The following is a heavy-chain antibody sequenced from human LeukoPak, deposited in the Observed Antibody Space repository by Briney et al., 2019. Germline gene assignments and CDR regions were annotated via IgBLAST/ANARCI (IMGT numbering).Heavy chain of an antibody. Sequence: PSETLSLTCTVSGGSISSSSYYWGWIRQPPGKGLEWIGEIYHSGSTNYNPSLKSRVTISVDKSKNQFSLKLSSVTAADTAVYYCAREPADVYYDSSGYYSEGYWGQGTLVTVSS. CDR3: AREPADVYYDSSGYYSEGY. D-gene: IGHD3-22*01. V-gene: IGHV4-39*07. J-gene: IGHJ4*02. CDR2: IYHSGST. CDR1: GGSISSSSYY.